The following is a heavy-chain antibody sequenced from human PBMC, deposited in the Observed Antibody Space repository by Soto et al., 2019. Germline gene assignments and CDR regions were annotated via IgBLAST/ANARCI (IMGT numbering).Heavy chain of an antibody. CDR3: ARGPRGYVYYHGMDV. CDR2: IDTSGTT. D-gene: IGHD3-10*01. V-gene: IGHV4-4*07. Sequence: SKTLSLTCTVSGGSISSYYCSWIRQSTGKGLEWIGRIDTSGTTNYNPSLKSRVTMSVDASKNQFSLNLSSVTAADTAVYYCARGPRGYVYYHGMDVWGQGTTVTVSS. J-gene: IGHJ6*02. CDR1: GGSISSYY.